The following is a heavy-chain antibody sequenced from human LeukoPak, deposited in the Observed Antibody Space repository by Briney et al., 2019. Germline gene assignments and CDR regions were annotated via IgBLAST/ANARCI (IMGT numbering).Heavy chain of an antibody. CDR2: IYSGGDT. Sequence: GGSLRLSCAASGFTVISNYMSWVRQAPGKGLEWVSVIYSGGDTYYADSVTGRFTISRHNSKNTLYLQMNRLRDEDTAVYYCARDLTHGGKTYWGQGTLVTVSS. D-gene: IGHD4-23*01. CDR1: GFTVISNY. V-gene: IGHV3-53*04. J-gene: IGHJ4*02. CDR3: ARDLTHGGKTY.